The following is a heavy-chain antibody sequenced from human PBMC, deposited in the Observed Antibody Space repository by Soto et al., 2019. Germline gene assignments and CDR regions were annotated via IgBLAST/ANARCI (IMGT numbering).Heavy chain of an antibody. Sequence: QVTLVESGGGVVQPGRSLRLSCAASGFTFSSYGMHWVRQAPGKGLEWVAVISYDGVDKYYADSMKGRFTISRDNSKNTLYLQMNSLRAEDTAVYYCAKEGAAWGHGTLVTVSS. CDR1: GFTFSSYG. CDR2: ISYDGVDK. J-gene: IGHJ5*01. V-gene: IGHV3-30*18. CDR3: AKEGAA. D-gene: IGHD3-16*01.